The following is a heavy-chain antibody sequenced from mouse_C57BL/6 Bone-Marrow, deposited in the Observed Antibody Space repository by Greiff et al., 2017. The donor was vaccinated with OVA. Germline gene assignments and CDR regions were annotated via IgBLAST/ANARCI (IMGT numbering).Heavy chain of an antibody. CDR2: ISSGGSYT. Sequence: EVKLMESGGDLVKPGGSLKLSCAASGFTFSSYGMSWVRQTPDKRLEWVATISSGGSYTYYPDSVQGRFTISRDNAKNTLYLQMSSLKSEDTAMYYCARHSSLAWFAYWGQGTLVTVSA. J-gene: IGHJ3*01. V-gene: IGHV5-6*01. CDR1: GFTFSSYG. CDR3: ARHSSLAWFAY.